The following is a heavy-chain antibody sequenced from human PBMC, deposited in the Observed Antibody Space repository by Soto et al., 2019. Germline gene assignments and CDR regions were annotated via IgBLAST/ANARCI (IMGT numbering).Heavy chain of an antibody. V-gene: IGHV4-34*01. J-gene: IGHJ5*01. CDR3: AKNFDS. CDR1: GGSFSDYY. CDR2: INRGGGT. Sequence: TSETLSLTCAVHGGSFSDYYWSWIRQPPGKGLEWIGDINRGGGTNYNPSLRSRVTMSVDTSKNQFSLRLTSLTAADTAIYYCAKNFDSWGQGTLVTVSS.